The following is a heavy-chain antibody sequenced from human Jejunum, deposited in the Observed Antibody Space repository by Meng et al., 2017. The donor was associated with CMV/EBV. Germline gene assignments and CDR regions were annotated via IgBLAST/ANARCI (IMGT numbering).Heavy chain of an antibody. Sequence: VSNKSVAWNWIRQSPSRGLEWLGRTYYRYKWYDDYAVSVKSRITIIPDTSKNQFSLQLNSVTPEDTAVYYCARVEWEVIRYWFDPWGQGTLVTVSS. CDR1: VSNKSVA. CDR2: TYYRYKWYD. D-gene: IGHD1-26*01. J-gene: IGHJ5*02. CDR3: ARVEWEVIRYWFDP. V-gene: IGHV6-1*01.